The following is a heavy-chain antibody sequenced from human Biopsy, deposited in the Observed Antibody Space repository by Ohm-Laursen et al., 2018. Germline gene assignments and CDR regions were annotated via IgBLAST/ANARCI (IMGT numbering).Heavy chain of an antibody. D-gene: IGHD2-15*01. V-gene: IGHV4-34*08. CDR3: GNEVHGRDY. Sequence: SDTLSLTCAVFGKTFSDYQWSWIRQPPGKGLEWIGQINQSGTTNYNPSFKSRVSISADASKYEFSLRLTSVTAADTAVYFCGNEVHGRDYWGLGAQVTVSS. J-gene: IGHJ4*02. CDR1: GKTFSDYQ. CDR2: INQSGTT.